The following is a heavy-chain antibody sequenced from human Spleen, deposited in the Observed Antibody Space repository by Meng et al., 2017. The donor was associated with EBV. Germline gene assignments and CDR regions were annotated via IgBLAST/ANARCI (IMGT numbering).Heavy chain of an antibody. CDR3: AHQIDANWFDP. V-gene: IGHV2-5*02. J-gene: IGHJ5*02. CDR2: IYWDDDK. Sequence: ITFNEAGPPLVKPTQTLTLASTFSGFSLSTRGVSVGWIRQPPGKALEWLALIYWDDDKRYSPSLINRLTITKDTSKNQVVLTMTNMDPVDTATYYCAHQIDANWFDPWGQGTLVTVSS. CDR1: GFSLSTRGVS. D-gene: IGHD2/OR15-2a*01.